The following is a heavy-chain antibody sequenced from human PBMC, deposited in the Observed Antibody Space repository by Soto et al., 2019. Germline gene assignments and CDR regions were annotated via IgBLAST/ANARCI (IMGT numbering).Heavy chain of an antibody. CDR3: AHTWGLPFDY. Sequence: QITLKESGPTLVEPTQTLTLTCTYSGFSLRTTGVGVGWIRQPPGKALEWLGIIYWNDDKRYSPSLKNRFTLTSDISKRQVVLTMPNMYPVDTATYYCAHTWGLPFDYWGQGTLVIVSS. D-gene: IGHD3-16*01. J-gene: IGHJ4*02. CDR2: IYWNDDK. V-gene: IGHV2-5*01. CDR1: GFSLRTTGVG.